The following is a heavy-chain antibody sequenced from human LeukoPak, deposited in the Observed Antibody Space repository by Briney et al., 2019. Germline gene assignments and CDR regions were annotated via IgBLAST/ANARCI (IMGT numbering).Heavy chain of an antibody. CDR2: IIPILGIA. D-gene: IGHD5-24*01. Sequence: SVKVSCKASGYTFTSYAISWVRQAPGQGLEWMGRIIPILGIANYAQKFQGRVTITADKSTSTAYMELSSLRSEDTAVYYCARDLKGDGYNSIDYWGQGTLVTVSS. J-gene: IGHJ4*02. V-gene: IGHV1-69*04. CDR1: GYTFTSYA. CDR3: ARDLKGDGYNSIDY.